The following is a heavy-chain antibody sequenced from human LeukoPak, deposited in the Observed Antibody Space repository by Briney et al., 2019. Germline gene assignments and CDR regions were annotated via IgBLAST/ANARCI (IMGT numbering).Heavy chain of an antibody. CDR1: GASINSYY. CDR2: IHYRGTT. V-gene: IGHV4-59*13. J-gene: IGHJ4*02. D-gene: IGHD4-17*01. Sequence: SETLSLTCSVSGASINSYYWNWIRQSPGKGLEWLGNIHYRGTTNYNPSLKSRVTLSLDSSKSQFALKVTSVTAADTAVYYCARDEFGDFQGFDYWGQGTRVTVSS. CDR3: ARDEFGDFQGFDY.